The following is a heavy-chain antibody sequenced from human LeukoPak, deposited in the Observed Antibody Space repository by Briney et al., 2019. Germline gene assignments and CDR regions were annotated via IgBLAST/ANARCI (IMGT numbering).Heavy chain of an antibody. D-gene: IGHD5-24*01. Sequence: GGSLRLSCAASGFTFSSYAMHWVRQAPGKGLDWVAVISYDGSNKYYADSVKGRFTISRDNSKNTLYLQMNSLRAEDTAVYYCARDFPLQEDAFDIWGQGTMVTVSS. CDR3: ARDFPLQEDAFDI. J-gene: IGHJ3*02. V-gene: IGHV3-30-3*01. CDR1: GFTFSSYA. CDR2: ISYDGSNK.